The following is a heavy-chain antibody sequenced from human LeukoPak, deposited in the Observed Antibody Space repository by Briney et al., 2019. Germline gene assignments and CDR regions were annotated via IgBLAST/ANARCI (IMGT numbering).Heavy chain of an antibody. Sequence: SETLSLTCTVSGDSISSYYWSWIRQPPGKGLERLGYIYYSGSTNYNHSLKSRVTISIDTSNNQFSLKLSSVTAADTAVYYCARDSSGDYGGNLDYWGQGTLVIVSS. CDR3: ARDSSGDYGGNLDY. J-gene: IGHJ4*02. CDR2: IYYSGST. D-gene: IGHD4-23*01. CDR1: GDSISSYY. V-gene: IGHV4-59*01.